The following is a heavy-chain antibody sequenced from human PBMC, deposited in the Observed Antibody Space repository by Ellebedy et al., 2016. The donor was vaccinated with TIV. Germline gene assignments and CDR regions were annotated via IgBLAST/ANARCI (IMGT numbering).Heavy chain of an antibody. CDR1: SGSFSGYY. CDR2: INHSGST. CDR3: ARICSGGSCNHLRVGRLTPNYYYYGMDV. D-gene: IGHD2-15*01. Sequence: SETLSLXXAVYSGSFSGYYWSWIRQPPGKGLEWIGEINHSGSTNYNPSLKSRVTISVDTSKNQFSLKLSSVTAADTAVYYCARICSGGSCNHLRVGRLTPNYYYYGMDVWGQGTTVTVSS. J-gene: IGHJ6*02. V-gene: IGHV4-34*01.